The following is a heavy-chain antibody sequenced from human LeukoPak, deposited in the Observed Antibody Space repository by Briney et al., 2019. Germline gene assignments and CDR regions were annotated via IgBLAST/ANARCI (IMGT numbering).Heavy chain of an antibody. CDR3: ARAPKYDAYDT. CDR1: GYTFTGYY. J-gene: IGHJ3*02. CDR2: INPNSGDT. Sequence: ASVKVSCKASGYTFTGYYIHWVRQAPGQGLEWVGWINPNSGDTHHAQNFQGRVTMTRDTSISTASMDLSRLRSDDTAVYYCARAPKYDAYDTWGRGTMVTVSS. V-gene: IGHV1-2*02.